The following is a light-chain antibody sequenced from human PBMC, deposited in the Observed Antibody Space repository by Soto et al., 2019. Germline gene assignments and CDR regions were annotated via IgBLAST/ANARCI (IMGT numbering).Light chain of an antibody. Sequence: IVLTQSPGPLSLSPGERATLSCRASQSVSSSYLAWYQQEPGQAPRLLIYGASSRATGIPDRFSGSGSGIDFTLTISRLEPEDLAVYYCQQYGSSPFGGGTKVDI. CDR2: GAS. V-gene: IGKV3-20*01. CDR1: QSVSSSY. CDR3: QQYGSSP. J-gene: IGKJ4*01.